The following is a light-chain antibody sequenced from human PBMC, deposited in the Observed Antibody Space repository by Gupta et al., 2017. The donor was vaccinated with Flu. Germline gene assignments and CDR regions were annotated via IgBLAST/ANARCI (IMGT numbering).Light chain of an antibody. CDR2: EVS. V-gene: IGKV2-30*01. CDR1: QSLVYKNGITY. CDR3: MGGKHPWT. Sequence: DGVITQSPLSLPVTLGQPASISCRSSQSLVYKNGITYLNWFQQRPGQSQRRLIYEVSKGDCGVPDRFSGSGSGTDFTLKSSRVEDEDVGVYYCMGGKHPWTFGQGTRLEI. J-gene: IGKJ2*02.